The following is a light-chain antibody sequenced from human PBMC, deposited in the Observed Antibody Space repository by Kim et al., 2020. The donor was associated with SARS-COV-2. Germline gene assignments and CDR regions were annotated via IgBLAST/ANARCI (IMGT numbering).Light chain of an antibody. Sequence: SITIACTGTTSDVGGYTDVSWYQQHPDKGPKLMIYDVSNRPSGVSNRFSGSKSGNTASLTISGLQAEDEADYYCSSYTSISTLHVVFGGGTQLTVL. CDR2: DVS. CDR1: TSDVGGYTD. V-gene: IGLV2-14*03. J-gene: IGLJ2*01. CDR3: SSYTSISTLHVV.